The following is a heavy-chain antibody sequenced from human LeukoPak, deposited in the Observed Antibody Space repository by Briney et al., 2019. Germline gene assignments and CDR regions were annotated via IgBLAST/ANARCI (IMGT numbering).Heavy chain of an antibody. Sequence: GGSLRLSCVASGFAFSTYPMSWVRQAPGKGLEWVSVIYSGGSTYYADSVKGRFTISRDNSKNTLYLQMNSLRAEDTAVYYCARDPGLMDVRGAFDIWGQGTMVTVSS. CDR3: ARDPGLMDVRGAFDI. D-gene: IGHD2-8*01. J-gene: IGHJ3*02. V-gene: IGHV3-53*01. CDR2: IYSGGST. CDR1: GFAFSTYP.